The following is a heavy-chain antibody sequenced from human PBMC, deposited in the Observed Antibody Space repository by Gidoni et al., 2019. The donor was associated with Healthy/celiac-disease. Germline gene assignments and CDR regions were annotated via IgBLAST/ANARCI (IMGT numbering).Heavy chain of an antibody. CDR2: LYPGDSDT. V-gene: IGHV5-51*01. Sequence: EVPLVHSGAEVTTAGASLQLSCKCSGYPLTSYLIGCVRQMPGKGLEWMGILYPGDSDTRYSPSFQGQVTISADKSISTAYLQWSSLKASDTAMYYCARRGYSNPTVDYWGQGTLVTVSS. CDR1: GYPLTSYL. CDR3: ARRGYSNPTVDY. D-gene: IGHD4-4*01. J-gene: IGHJ4*02.